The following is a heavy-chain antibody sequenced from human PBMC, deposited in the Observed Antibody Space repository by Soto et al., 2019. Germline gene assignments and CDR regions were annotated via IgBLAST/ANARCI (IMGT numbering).Heavy chain of an antibody. Sequence: PSETLSLTCAVYGGSFSGYYWSWIRQPPGKGLEWIGEINHSGSTNYNPSLKSRVTISVDASKKQFSLKLTSVTAADTAVYYCASEAWRNAYWGLGSLVTVSS. V-gene: IGHV4-34*01. CDR2: INHSGST. D-gene: IGHD3-3*01. CDR3: ASEAWRNAY. J-gene: IGHJ4*02. CDR1: GGSFSGYY.